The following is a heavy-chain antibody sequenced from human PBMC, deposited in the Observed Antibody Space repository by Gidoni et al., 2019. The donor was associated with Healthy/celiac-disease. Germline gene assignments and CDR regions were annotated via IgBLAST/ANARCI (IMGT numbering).Heavy chain of an antibody. V-gene: IGHV4-39*01. D-gene: IGHD2-15*01. Sequence: QLQLQESGPGLVKPSETLSLTCTVSGGSISSSSYYWGWIRQPPGKGLEWIGSIYYSGSTYYNPSLKSRVTISVDTSKNQFSLKLSSVTAADTAVYYCARRGIGGCSGGSCYSSDYWGQGTLVTVSS. J-gene: IGHJ4*02. CDR1: GGSISSSSYY. CDR3: ARRGIGGCSGGSCYSSDY. CDR2: IYYSGST.